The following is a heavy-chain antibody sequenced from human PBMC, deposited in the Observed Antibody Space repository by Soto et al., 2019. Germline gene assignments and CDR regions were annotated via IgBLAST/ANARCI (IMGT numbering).Heavy chain of an antibody. CDR3: ARRGVVVPAAMGDYYYYGMDV. D-gene: IGHD2-2*01. V-gene: IGHV3-21*01. CDR1: GFTFSSYS. J-gene: IGHJ6*02. CDR2: ISSSSSYI. Sequence: GGSLRLSCAASGFTFSSYSMNWVRQAPGKGLEWVSSISSSSSYIYYADSVKGRFTISRDNAKNSLYLQMNSLRAEDTAVYYCARRGVVVPAAMGDYYYYGMDVWGQGTMVTVSS.